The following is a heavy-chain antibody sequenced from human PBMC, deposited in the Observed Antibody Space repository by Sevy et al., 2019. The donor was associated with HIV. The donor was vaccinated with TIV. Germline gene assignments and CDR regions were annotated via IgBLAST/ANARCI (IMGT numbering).Heavy chain of an antibody. CDR3: AREGCTRPHDY. CDR1: GFAFYDYS. Sequence: GGSLRLSCAASGFAFYDYSMSWIRQAPGKGLEWVATLSCGCGNINYADSVKGRFTISRDNSKNSFYLQMDNLRVEDTALYYCAREGCTRPHDYWGQGTRVTVSS. CDR2: LSCGCGNI. V-gene: IGHV3-23*01. D-gene: IGHD2-8*01. J-gene: IGHJ4*02.